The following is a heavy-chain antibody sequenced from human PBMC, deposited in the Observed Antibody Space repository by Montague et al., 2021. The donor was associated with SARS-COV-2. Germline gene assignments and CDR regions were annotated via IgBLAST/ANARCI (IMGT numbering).Heavy chain of an antibody. D-gene: IGHD7-27*01. CDR1: GFSFSTFW. Sequence: SLRLSCAASGFSFSTFWMTWVRQAPGKGLEWVASLKPDGSDKYYVESVKGRFTISRDNARNSLYLQLNNLRAEDTAVYYCARDPNWGAHWGQGNLVTVSS. J-gene: IGHJ4*02. V-gene: IGHV3-7*05. CDR2: LKPDGSDK. CDR3: ARDPNWGAH.